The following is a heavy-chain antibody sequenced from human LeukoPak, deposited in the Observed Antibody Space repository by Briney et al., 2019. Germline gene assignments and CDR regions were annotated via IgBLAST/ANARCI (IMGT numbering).Heavy chain of an antibody. J-gene: IGHJ5*02. CDR2: IYYSGDT. V-gene: IGHV4-61*01. CDR3: AREDFWRGGNWFDP. CDR1: GGSVSSGNYY. Sequence: SETLSLTCTVSGGSVSSGNYYWSWIRQPPGKGLEWIGYIYYSGDTNYNPSLKSRVTISVDTSKNQFSLKLSSVTAADTAVYYCAREDFWRGGNWFDPWGQGTLVTVSS. D-gene: IGHD3-3*01.